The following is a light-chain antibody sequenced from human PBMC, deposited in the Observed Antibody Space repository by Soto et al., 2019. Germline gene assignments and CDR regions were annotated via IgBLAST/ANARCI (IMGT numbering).Light chain of an antibody. CDR3: QQYGGAPWT. CDR2: GAS. V-gene: IGKV3-20*01. CDR1: QSISRPS. Sequence: EIVLTQSPVTLSLSPGDIATLSCRAMQSISRPSLAWFQQKPGQAPRLLIYGASSRATGIPDRFSGSGSGTDFTLTISRLEPEDFAVYYCQQYGGAPWTFGQGTKVDIK. J-gene: IGKJ1*01.